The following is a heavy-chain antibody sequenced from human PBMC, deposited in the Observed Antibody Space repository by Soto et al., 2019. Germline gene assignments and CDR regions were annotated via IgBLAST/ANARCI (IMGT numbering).Heavy chain of an antibody. CDR1: GGSINYSY. D-gene: IGHD4-17*01. V-gene: IGHV4-59*01. Sequence: SETLSLTCTVSGGSINYSYWTWIRQPPGKGLEWIGYISYTGSANYNASLKSRLTISVDTSKNQFSLKLSSVIAADTALYYCARVNYGDYYYGMDVWGQGTTVTVSS. J-gene: IGHJ6*02. CDR3: ARVNYGDYYYGMDV. CDR2: ISYTGSA.